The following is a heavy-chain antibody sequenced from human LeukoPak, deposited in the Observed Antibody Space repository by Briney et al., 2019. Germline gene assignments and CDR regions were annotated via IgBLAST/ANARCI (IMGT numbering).Heavy chain of an antibody. CDR2: IKHDASET. V-gene: IGHV3-7*01. Sequence: PGGSLRLSCAASGFTFSTSWMSWVRQAPGKGLEWVANIKHDASETNYVDSVKGRFTISRDNAKNSLYLQMNSLRAEDTAVYYCARPRVPDFWGQGTLVTVSS. CDR3: ARPRVPDF. J-gene: IGHJ4*02. CDR1: GFTFSTSW.